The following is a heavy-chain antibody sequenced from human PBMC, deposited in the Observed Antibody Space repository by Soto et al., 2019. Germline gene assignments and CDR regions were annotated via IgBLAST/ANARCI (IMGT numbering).Heavy chain of an antibody. CDR2: ISKSGTTR. J-gene: IGHJ5*02. V-gene: IGHV3-48*02. CDR3: ARDGASFDV. Sequence: PGGSLRLSCGASGFTFSGNTMNWVRQAPGKGLEWVSYISKSGTTRYYAESVKGRFTISRDNAKNSLFLQMNSLRDEDTAVYYCARDGASFDVWGQGTLVTVSS. D-gene: IGHD2-15*01. CDR1: GFTFSGNT.